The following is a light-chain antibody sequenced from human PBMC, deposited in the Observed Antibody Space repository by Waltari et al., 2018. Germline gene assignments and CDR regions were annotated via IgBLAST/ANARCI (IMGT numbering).Light chain of an antibody. CDR2: WSS. Sequence: DIVMTQSPDSLAVSLGERATINCKSSQTVLHSSTNNNYLAWYQQKPGQPPKLRIYWSSTRGSGVPDRFSGSGSGTDFTLTISSLQAEDVAVYSCQQYVTTPWTFGQGTKVEI. CDR3: QQYVTTPWT. J-gene: IGKJ1*01. V-gene: IGKV4-1*01. CDR1: QTVLHSSTNNNY.